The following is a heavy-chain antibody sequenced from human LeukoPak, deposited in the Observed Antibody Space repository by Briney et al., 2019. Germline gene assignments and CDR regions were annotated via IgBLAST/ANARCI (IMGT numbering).Heavy chain of an antibody. D-gene: IGHD6-6*01. J-gene: IGHJ6*02. V-gene: IGHV3-33*01. Sequence: GRSLRHSCAASGFTFSSYGMHWVRQAPGKGLEWVAVIWYDGSNKYYADSVKGRFTISRDNSKNTLYLQMNSLRAEDTAVYYCARDQDEYSRYYYYGMDVWGQGTTVTVSS. CDR1: GFTFSSYG. CDR3: ARDQDEYSRYYYYGMDV. CDR2: IWYDGSNK.